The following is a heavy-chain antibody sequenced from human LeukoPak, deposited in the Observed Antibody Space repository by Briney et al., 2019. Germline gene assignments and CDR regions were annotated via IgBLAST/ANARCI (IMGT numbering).Heavy chain of an antibody. J-gene: IGHJ6*02. D-gene: IGHD3-22*01. CDR3: ARPETYYYDSSGYYGPYYYGMDV. V-gene: IGHV1-69*04. Sequence: SVKVPCKASGGTFSSYAISWVRQAPGQGLEWMGRIIPILGIANYAQKFQGRVTITADKSTSTAYMELSSLRSEDTAVYYCARPETYYYDSSGYYGPYYYGMDVWGQGTTVTVSS. CDR1: GGTFSSYA. CDR2: IIPILGIA.